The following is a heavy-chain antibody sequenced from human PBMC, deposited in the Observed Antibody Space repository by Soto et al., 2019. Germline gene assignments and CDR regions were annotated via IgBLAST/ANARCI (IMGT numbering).Heavy chain of an antibody. CDR3: ARVPYDTTGYYAF. V-gene: IGHV1-46*01. D-gene: IGHD3-22*01. J-gene: IGHJ4*02. CDR1: EYTITTYY. Sequence: XSGQVSCXCAEYTITTYYMTLVRQAPGQGLEWMGVIDPTHGSTTYAQKFQGRVTMTSDTSTNTVYMELSSLKSEDTAVYYCARVPYDTTGYYAFWGQGTLVTVSS. CDR2: IDPTHGST.